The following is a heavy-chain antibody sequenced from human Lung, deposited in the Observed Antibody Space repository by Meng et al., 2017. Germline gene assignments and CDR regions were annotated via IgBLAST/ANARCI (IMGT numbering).Heavy chain of an antibody. CDR1: GDSVSSNRAA. J-gene: IGHJ5*01. V-gene: IGHV6-1*01. CDR3: TGVGHKNWFDS. Sequence: QVQLQQSGPVLVKPSQTLSLTRAISGDSVSSNRAAWNWTRQAPSGGLEWLGRTYYRSKRYSDYATSVRSRITINADTSKNQFSLQLNSLTPEDTAVYYCTGVGHKNWFDSWGQGTLVTVSS. D-gene: IGHD2-21*01. CDR2: TYYRSKRYS.